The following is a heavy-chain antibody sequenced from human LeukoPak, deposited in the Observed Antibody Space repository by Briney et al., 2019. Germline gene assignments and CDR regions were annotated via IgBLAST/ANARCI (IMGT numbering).Heavy chain of an antibody. V-gene: IGHV3-30*02. J-gene: IGHJ5*02. Sequence: SVKGRFTISRDDSKNTLYLQMNSLRAEDTAVYYCAKGTYYYGSGTHNWFDPWGQGTLVTVSS. CDR3: AKGTYYYGSGTHNWFDP. D-gene: IGHD3-10*01.